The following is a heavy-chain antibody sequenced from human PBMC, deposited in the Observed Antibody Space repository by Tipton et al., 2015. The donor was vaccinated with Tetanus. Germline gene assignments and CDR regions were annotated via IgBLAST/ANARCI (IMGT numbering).Heavy chain of an antibody. CDR2: ISGSGGST. J-gene: IGHJ3*02. Sequence: SLRLSCAASGFTFSSYAMSWVRQAPGKGLEWVSAISGSGGSTYYADSVKGRFTISRDNSKNTLYLQMNSLRAEDTAVYYCAIWSYPRQDGRAFDIWGQGTMVTVSS. CDR3: AIWSYPRQDGRAFDI. D-gene: IGHD1-26*01. V-gene: IGHV3-23*01. CDR1: GFTFSSYA.